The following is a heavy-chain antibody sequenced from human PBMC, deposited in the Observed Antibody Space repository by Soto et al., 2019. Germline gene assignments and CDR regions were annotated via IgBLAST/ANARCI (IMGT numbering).Heavy chain of an antibody. Sequence: SETLSLTCTVSGGSIRSGGYYWSWIRQHPGKGLEWSGYIYYSGSTYYNPSLKSRVTISVDTSKNQFSLKLSTVTAADTAVYYCAGGRGGELLYYYYGMDVWGQGTTVTVSS. V-gene: IGHV4-31*02. CDR3: AGGRGGELLYYYYGMDV. D-gene: IGHD2-15*01. CDR2: IYYSGST. J-gene: IGHJ6*02. CDR1: GGSIRSGGYY.